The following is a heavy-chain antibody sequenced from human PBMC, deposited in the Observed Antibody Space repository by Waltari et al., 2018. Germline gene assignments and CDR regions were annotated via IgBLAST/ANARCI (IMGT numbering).Heavy chain of an antibody. Sequence: QVQLQESGPGLVKPTATLSLTCAVSGGPITSFHWRWIRQPAGRGLDLIGRVSGGGRPTYTPSLKSRATISVDTSKNHLSLKLSSMTAADTAVYYCAREGWFGDLLYFDYWGQGTLVTVSS. V-gene: IGHV4-4*07. CDR3: AREGWFGDLLYFDY. CDR2: VSGGGRP. CDR1: GGPITSFH. J-gene: IGHJ4*02. D-gene: IGHD3-10*01.